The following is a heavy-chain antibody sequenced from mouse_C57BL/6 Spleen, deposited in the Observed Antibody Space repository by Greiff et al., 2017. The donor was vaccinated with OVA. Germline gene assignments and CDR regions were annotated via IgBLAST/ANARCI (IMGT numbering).Heavy chain of an antibody. V-gene: IGHV1-22*01. CDR1: GYTFTDYN. CDR2: INPNNGGT. Sequence: VQLKESGPELVKPGASVKMSCKASGYTFTDYNMHWVKQSHGKSLEWIGYINPNNGGTSYNQKFKGKATLTVNKSSSTAYMELRSLTSDDSAVYYCARDDYSSNSFAYWGQGTLVTVSA. CDR3: ARDDYSSNSFAY. J-gene: IGHJ3*01. D-gene: IGHD2-5*01.